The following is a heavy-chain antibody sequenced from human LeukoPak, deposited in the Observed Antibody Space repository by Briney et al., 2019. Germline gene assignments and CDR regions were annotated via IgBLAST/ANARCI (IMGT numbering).Heavy chain of an antibody. Sequence: SETLSLTCTVSGGSISSSSYYWGWIRQPPGKGLEWIGSIYYSGSTYYNPSLKSRVTISVDTSKNQFSLKLSSVTAADTAVYYCAREPHYYDSSGYYSHLDYWGQGTLVTVSS. D-gene: IGHD3-22*01. CDR3: AREPHYYDSSGYYSHLDY. J-gene: IGHJ4*02. V-gene: IGHV4-39*02. CDR2: IYYSGST. CDR1: GGSISSSSYY.